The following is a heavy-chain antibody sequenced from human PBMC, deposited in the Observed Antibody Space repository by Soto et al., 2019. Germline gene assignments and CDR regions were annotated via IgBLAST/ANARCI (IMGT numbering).Heavy chain of an antibody. Sequence: HPGGSLRLSCAASGFTFSSYGMHWVRQAPGKGLEWVAVIWYDGSNKYYADSVKGRFTISRDNSKNTLYLQMNSLRAEDTAVYYCARDSPSGSGAFDIWGQGTMVTVSS. J-gene: IGHJ3*02. D-gene: IGHD1-26*01. CDR1: GFTFSSYG. CDR2: IWYDGSNK. V-gene: IGHV3-33*01. CDR3: ARDSPSGSGAFDI.